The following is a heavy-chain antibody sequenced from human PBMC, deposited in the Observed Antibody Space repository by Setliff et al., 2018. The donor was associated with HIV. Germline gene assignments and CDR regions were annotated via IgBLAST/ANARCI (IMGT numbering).Heavy chain of an antibody. D-gene: IGHD3-22*01. CDR3: ARGANYYDSSGYYDY. Sequence: SWIRQLPGKGLEWIGNIYNSGRTYYNPSLKSRVTISVDTSEDQFSLKLSSVTAADTAVYYCARGANYYDSSGYYDYWGQGTLVTVSS. V-gene: IGHV4-31*02. CDR2: IYNSGRT. J-gene: IGHJ4*02.